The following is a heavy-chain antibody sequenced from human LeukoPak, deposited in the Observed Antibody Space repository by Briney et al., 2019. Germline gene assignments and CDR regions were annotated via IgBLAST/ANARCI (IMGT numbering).Heavy chain of an antibody. Sequence: SVKVSCKASGGTSSSYAISWVRQAPGQGLEWMGGIIPIFGTANYAQKFQGRVTITADESTSTAYMELSSLRSEDTAVYYCARGTSDIVVVPAAERGGAFDIWGQGTVVTVSS. CDR2: IIPIFGTA. CDR3: ARGTSDIVVVPAAERGGAFDI. J-gene: IGHJ3*02. V-gene: IGHV1-69*13. D-gene: IGHD2-2*01. CDR1: GGTSSSYA.